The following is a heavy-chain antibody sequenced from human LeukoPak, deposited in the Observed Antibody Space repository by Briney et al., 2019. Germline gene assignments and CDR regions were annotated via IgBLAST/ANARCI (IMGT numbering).Heavy chain of an antibody. CDR3: ARHGTRYYYYYMDV. CDR1: GGSFSGYY. CDR2: INYSGST. J-gene: IGHJ6*03. V-gene: IGHV4-34*01. D-gene: IGHD1-26*01. Sequence: SETLSLTCAVYGGSFSGYYWSWIRQPPGKGLEWIGEINYSGSTKYNPSLKSRVTISVDTSKNQFSLKLSPVTAADTAVYYCARHGTRYYYYYMDVWGKGTTVTISS.